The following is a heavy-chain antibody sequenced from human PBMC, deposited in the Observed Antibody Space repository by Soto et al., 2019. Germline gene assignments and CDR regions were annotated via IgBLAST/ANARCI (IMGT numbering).Heavy chain of an antibody. CDR1: GFTFSDFA. J-gene: IGHJ1*01. CDR3: AEGGYDIGH. CDR2: ISSTGTTA. Sequence: QLQLVESGGGLVKPGGSLTLSCEVSGFTFSDFAMTWIRQAPGKGLEWVSYISSTGTTAYYAASVKGRFTISRDNAKKSRVLQKNSLKVEDMAVYYCAEGGYDIGHWGQGTLVTVSS. V-gene: IGHV3-11*01. D-gene: IGHD5-12*01.